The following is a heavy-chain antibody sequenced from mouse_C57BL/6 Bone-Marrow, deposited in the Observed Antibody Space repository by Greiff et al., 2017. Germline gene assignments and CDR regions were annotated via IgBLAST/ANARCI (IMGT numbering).Heavy chain of an antibody. CDR1: GFNIPDDY. CDR3: SLLLRYLYYFDY. V-gene: IGHV14-4*01. CDR2: IDPEYGDT. D-gene: IGHD1-1*01. Sequence: VQLQQSGAELVRPGASVKLSCTASGFNIPDDYMHWVKQRPEQGLAWIGWIDPEYGDTEYASKFQGKSTITADTSSNTAYLQLSSLTSEDTAVYYCSLLLRYLYYFDYWGQGTTLTVSA. J-gene: IGHJ2*01.